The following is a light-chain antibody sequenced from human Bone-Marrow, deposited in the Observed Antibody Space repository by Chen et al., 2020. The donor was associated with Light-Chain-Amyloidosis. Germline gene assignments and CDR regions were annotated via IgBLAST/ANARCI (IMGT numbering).Light chain of an antibody. Sequence: DILLTLSLVTLTLSPGEGANLSCRATQTISSNYLTRYQQKFGQAPSLLIYGSSSRATGIPDRFTGSGSGTDFTLTITRLEPEDFAMYYCQQYGTSPLTFGGGTKVEIK. J-gene: IGKJ4*01. CDR3: QQYGTSPLT. V-gene: IGKV3-20*01. CDR2: GSS. CDR1: QTISSNY.